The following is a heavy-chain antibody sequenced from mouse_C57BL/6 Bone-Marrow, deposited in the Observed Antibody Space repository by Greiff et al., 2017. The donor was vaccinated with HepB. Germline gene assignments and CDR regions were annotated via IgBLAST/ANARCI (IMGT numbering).Heavy chain of an antibody. V-gene: IGHV1-69*01. CDR3: ARGYYYGSSHYYFDY. CDR1: GYTFTSYW. D-gene: IGHD1-1*01. CDR2: IDPSDSYT. Sequence: QVQLQQSGAELVMPGASVKLSCKASGYTFTSYWMHWVKQRPGQGLEWIGEIDPSDSYTNYNQKFKGKSTLTVDKSSSTAYMQLSSLTSEDSAVYYCARGYYYGSSHYYFDYWGQGTTLTVSS. J-gene: IGHJ2*01.